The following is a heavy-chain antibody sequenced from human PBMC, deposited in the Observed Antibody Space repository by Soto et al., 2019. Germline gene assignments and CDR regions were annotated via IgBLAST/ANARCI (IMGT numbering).Heavy chain of an antibody. CDR2: IYSGGNT. V-gene: IGHV3-53*01. Sequence: AGCMEISCATSRVTVSNNYMMCVRQAPGKGLEWVSLIYSGGNTLYADSVRGRFTISRDGSKNTLYLQMNSLRAEDTAVYYCTRDPPADSHWGQGTLVTVSS. D-gene: IGHD2-2*01. CDR3: TRDPPADSH. CDR1: RVTVSNNY. J-gene: IGHJ4*02.